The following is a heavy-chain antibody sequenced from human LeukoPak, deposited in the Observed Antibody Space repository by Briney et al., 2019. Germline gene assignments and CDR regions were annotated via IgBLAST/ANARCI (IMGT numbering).Heavy chain of an antibody. Sequence: ASVKVSCKASGYTFTSYGISWVRQAPGQGLEWMGWISAYNGNTNYAQKLQGRVTMTTDTSTSTAYMELRSLRSDDTAVYYCAGGYITSRGYYYYYMDVWGKGTTVTVSS. CDR3: AGGYITSRGYYYYYMDV. CDR2: ISAYNGNT. V-gene: IGHV1-18*01. J-gene: IGHJ6*03. CDR1: GYTFTSYG. D-gene: IGHD5-18*01.